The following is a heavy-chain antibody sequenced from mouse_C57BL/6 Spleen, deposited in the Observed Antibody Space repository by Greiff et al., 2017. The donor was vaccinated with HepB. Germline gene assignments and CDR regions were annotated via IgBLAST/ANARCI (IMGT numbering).Heavy chain of an antibody. Sequence: VQLQQSGAELAKPGASVKLSCKASGYTFTSYWMHWVKQRPGQGLEWIGYINPSSGYTKYNQKFKDKATLTADKSSSTAYMQLSSLTYEDSAVYYCASPLPNYYGSSYPFDYWGQGTTLTVSS. CDR1: GYTFTSYW. V-gene: IGHV1-7*01. CDR3: ASPLPNYYGSSYPFDY. J-gene: IGHJ2*01. D-gene: IGHD1-1*01. CDR2: INPSSGYT.